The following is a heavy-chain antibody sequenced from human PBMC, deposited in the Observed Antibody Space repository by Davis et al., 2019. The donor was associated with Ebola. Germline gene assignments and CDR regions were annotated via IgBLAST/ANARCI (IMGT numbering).Heavy chain of an antibody. J-gene: IGHJ6*04. D-gene: IGHD2-2*01. CDR1: GGSISSHY. CDR3: ARVGYCSSTSCYGGFLDV. Sequence: PSETLSLTCTVSGGSISSHYWSWIRQPPGKGLEWIGYIYYSGSTNYNPSLKSRVTISVDTSKNQFSLKLSSVTAADTAVYYCARVGYCSSTSCYGGFLDVWGKGTTVTVSS. CDR2: IYYSGST. V-gene: IGHV4-59*11.